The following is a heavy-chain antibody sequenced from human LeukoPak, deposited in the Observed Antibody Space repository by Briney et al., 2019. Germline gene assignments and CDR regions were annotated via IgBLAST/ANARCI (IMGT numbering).Heavy chain of an antibody. J-gene: IGHJ6*02. V-gene: IGHV3-30*18. CDR1: GFTLSSYG. CDR3: AKDVRSITGTTPWGVGGMDV. Sequence: PGRSLRLSCAASGFTLSSYGMHWVRQAPGKGLEWVAVISYDGSNKYYADSVKGRFTISRDNSKNTLYLQMNSLRAEDTAVYYCAKDVRSITGTTPWGVGGMDVWGQGTTVTVSS. D-gene: IGHD1-20*01. CDR2: ISYDGSNK.